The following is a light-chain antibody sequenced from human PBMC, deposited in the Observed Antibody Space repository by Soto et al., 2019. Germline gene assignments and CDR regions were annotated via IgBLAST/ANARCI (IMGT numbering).Light chain of an antibody. V-gene: IGLV2-11*01. CDR2: DVT. CDR3: CSYAGSYSIV. Sequence: QSVLTQPRSVSGSPGQSVTISCTGTSSDVGGYNYVSWYQQHPGKVPKLMIYDVTKRPSGVPDRFSGSKSGNTASLTISGLQAEDEADYYCCSYAGSYSIVFGTGTKLTVL. CDR1: SSDVGGYNY. J-gene: IGLJ1*01.